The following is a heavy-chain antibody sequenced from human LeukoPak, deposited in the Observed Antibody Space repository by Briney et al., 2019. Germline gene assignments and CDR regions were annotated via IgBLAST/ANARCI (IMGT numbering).Heavy chain of an antibody. Sequence: PGGSLRLSCAVSGFTFSSNFMSWVRQAPGKGPEWVSVIYTSGITYYSDSVRGRFTISRDNSKNTLYLQMDSLTAEDTAVYYCAREDAGGTYSFDDWGQGTLVTVSS. CDR2: IYTSGIT. J-gene: IGHJ4*02. D-gene: IGHD1-26*01. CDR3: AREDAGGTYSFDD. CDR1: GFTFSSNF. V-gene: IGHV3-66*01.